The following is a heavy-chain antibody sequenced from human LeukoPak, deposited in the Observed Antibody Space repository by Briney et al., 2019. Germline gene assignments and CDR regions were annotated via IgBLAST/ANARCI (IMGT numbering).Heavy chain of an antibody. V-gene: IGHV4-34*01. J-gene: IGHJ5*02. CDR3: ARGARTPSGYGSRTAGRANWFDP. D-gene: IGHD5-12*01. Sequence: PSETLSLTCAVYGXSFSGYYGSWIRQPPGKGLELIGEINHSGSTNYNPSLKSRVTISVDTSKNQFSLKLSSVTAADTAVYYCARGARTPSGYGSRTAGRANWFDPWGQGTLVTVSS. CDR1: GXSFSGYY. CDR2: INHSGST.